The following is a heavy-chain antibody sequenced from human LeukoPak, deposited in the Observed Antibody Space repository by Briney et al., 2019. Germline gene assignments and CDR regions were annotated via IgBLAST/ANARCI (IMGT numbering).Heavy chain of an antibody. CDR1: GGSISSSSYY. CDR2: IYYSGST. V-gene: IGHV4-39*01. D-gene: IGHD5-24*01. Sequence: SETLSLTCTVSGGSISSSSYYWGWIRQPPGKGLEWIGSIYYSGSTYYNPSLKSRVTISVDTSKNQFSLKLSSVTAADTAVYYCARHSRSLRDGYNFNWLDPWGQGTLVTVSS. J-gene: IGHJ5*02. CDR3: ARHSRSLRDGYNFNWLDP.